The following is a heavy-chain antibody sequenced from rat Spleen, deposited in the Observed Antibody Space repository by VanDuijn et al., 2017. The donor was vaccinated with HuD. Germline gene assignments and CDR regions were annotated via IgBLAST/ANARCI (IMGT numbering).Heavy chain of an antibody. CDR2: MWNGGDT. V-gene: IGHV2-32*01. Sequence: QVQLMESGPGLVQPSQTLSLTCTVSGFSLTSHHVHWVRQPPGKGLEWMGVMWNGGDTAYNSALKSRLSISRDTSKSQVFLEMSSLQPEDTGTYYCARHLTTPFDYWGHGVMVTVSS. CDR3: ARHLTTPFDY. J-gene: IGHJ2*01. CDR1: GFSLTSHH. D-gene: IGHD3-4*01.